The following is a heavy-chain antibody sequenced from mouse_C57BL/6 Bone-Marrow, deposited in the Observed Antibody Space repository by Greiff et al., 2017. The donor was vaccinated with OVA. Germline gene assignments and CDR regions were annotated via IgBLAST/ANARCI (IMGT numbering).Heavy chain of an antibody. J-gene: IGHJ4*01. CDR3: AKLTVYYAMDY. CDR2: INPNNGGT. Sequence: VQLQQSGAELVKPGASVKISCKASGYTFTDYYMNWVKQSHGKSLEWIGDINPNNGGTSYNQKFKGKATLTVDKSSSTAYMELRSLTSEDSAVYYCAKLTVYYAMDYWGQGTSVTVSS. V-gene: IGHV1-26*01. D-gene: IGHD1-1*01. CDR1: GYTFTDYY.